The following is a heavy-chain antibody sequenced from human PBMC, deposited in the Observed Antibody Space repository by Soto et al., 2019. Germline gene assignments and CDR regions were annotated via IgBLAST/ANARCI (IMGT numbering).Heavy chain of an antibody. V-gene: IGHV3-23*01. D-gene: IGHD4-17*01. CDR1: GFTFSSYA. CDR2: ISGSGGSS. CDR3: AKSPTTVTTGY. J-gene: IGHJ4*02. Sequence: EVQLLESGGGLVQPGGSLRLSCAASGFTFSSYAMSWVRQAPGKGLEWVSGISGSGGSSYYADSVQGRFTISRDNSKNTLYLQMNSLRAEDTAVYYCAKSPTTVTTGYWGQGTLVTVSS.